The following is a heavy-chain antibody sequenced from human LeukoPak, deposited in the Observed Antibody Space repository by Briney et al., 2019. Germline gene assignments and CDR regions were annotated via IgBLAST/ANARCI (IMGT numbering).Heavy chain of an antibody. V-gene: IGHV3-11*01. Sequence: PGGSLRLSCAASGFTFSDYYMSWIRRAPGKGLEWVSYISSSGSTIYYADSVKGRFTISRDNAKNSLYLQMNSLRAEDTAVYYCARLPPYYYDSSGYGGFDYWGQGTLVTVSS. CDR3: ARLPPYYYDSSGYGGFDY. CDR1: GFTFSDYY. CDR2: ISSSGSTI. D-gene: IGHD3-22*01. J-gene: IGHJ4*02.